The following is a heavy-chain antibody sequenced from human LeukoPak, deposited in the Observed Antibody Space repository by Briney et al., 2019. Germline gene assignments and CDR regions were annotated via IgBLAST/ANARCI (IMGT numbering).Heavy chain of an antibody. J-gene: IGHJ4*02. CDR2: MNPKSGDT. CDR3: ARGRKYTSGYRVTELGSGYSDY. CDR1: GYSFTNYD. Sequence: ASVKVSCKASGYSFTNYDINWVRQATGQGLEWMGWMNPKSGDTGYSQKFQGRVFITRDTSINTAYMELSSLGSDDTAVYYCARGRKYTSGYRVTELGSGYSDYWGQGTLVTVSS. D-gene: IGHD5-18*01. V-gene: IGHV1-8*03.